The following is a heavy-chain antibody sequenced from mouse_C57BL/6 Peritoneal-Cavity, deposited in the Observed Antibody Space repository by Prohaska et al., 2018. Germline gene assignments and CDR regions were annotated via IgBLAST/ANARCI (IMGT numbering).Heavy chain of an antibody. V-gene: IGHV1-36*01. CDR3: ALIYYDYDGYAMDY. J-gene: IGHJ4*01. Sequence: GTSYNQKFKGKATLTVDTSSSTAYMELNSLTSEDSAVYYCALIYYDYDGYAMDYWDQGSSVTVSS. D-gene: IGHD2-4*01. CDR2: GT.